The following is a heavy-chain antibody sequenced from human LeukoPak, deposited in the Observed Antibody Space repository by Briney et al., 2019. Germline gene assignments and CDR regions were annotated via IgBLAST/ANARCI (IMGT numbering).Heavy chain of an antibody. CDR3: ARPRLRATRGWFDP. J-gene: IGHJ5*02. Sequence: ASVKVSCKASGYTFTSYGISWVRQAPGQGLEWMGWISAYNGNTNYAQKLQGRVTMTTDTSTSTAYMELRSLRSEDTAVYYCARPRLRATRGWFDPWGQGTLVTVSS. CDR1: GYTFTSYG. CDR2: ISAYNGNT. D-gene: IGHD4-17*01. V-gene: IGHV1-18*01.